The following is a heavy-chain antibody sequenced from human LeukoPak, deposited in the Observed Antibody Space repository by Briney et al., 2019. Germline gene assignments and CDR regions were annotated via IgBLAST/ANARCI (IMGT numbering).Heavy chain of an antibody. CDR3: ATALYCSSTSCYHPWDWFDP. V-gene: IGHV1-24*01. J-gene: IGHJ5*02. CDR2: FDPEDGET. CDR1: GYTLTELS. Sequence: ASVKVSCKASGYTLTELSMHWVRQAPGKGLEWMGGFDPEDGETIYAQKFQGRVTMTEDTSTDTAYMELSSLRSEDTAVYYCATALYCSSTSCYHPWDWFDPWGQGTLVTVSS. D-gene: IGHD2-2*01.